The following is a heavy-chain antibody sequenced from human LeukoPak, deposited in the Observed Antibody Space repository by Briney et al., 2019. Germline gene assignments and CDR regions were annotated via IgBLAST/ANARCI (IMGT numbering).Heavy chain of an antibody. V-gene: IGHV1-2*02. J-gene: IGHJ2*01. CDR1: GYTFTGYY. CDR2: INPNSGGT. D-gene: IGHD3-10*01. Sequence: RASAKVSCKASGYTFTGYYMHWVRQAPGQGLEWMGWINPNSGGTNYAQKFQGRVTMTRDTSISTAYMELSRLRSDDTAVYYCARSNYYGSGRYWYFDLWGRGTLVTVSS. CDR3: ARSNYYGSGRYWYFDL.